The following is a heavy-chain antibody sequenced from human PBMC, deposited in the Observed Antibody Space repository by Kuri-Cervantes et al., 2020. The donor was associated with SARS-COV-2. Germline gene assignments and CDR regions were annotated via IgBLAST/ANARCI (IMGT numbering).Heavy chain of an antibody. V-gene: IGHV3-21*01. CDR2: ISSSSSYI. Sequence: GGSLRLSWAASGFTFSSYSMNWVRQAPRKGLEWVSSISSSSSYIYYADSVKGRFTIAIDNAKNSRYLRMYSLRAEDTAVYYCARGGYYYDSSGYPHDYWGQGTLVTVSS. J-gene: IGHJ4*02. CDR1: GFTFSSYS. CDR3: ARGGYYYDSSGYPHDY. D-gene: IGHD3-22*01.